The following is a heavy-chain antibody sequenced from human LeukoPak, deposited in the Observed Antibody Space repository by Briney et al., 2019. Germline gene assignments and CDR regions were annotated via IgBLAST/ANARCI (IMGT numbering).Heavy chain of an antibody. D-gene: IGHD3-9*01. CDR3: ARDISPHGMDV. CDR2: IYYSGST. CDR1: GGSISSSSYY. J-gene: IGHJ6*02. Sequence: SETLSLTCTVSGGSISSSSYYWGWIRQPPGKGLEWIGSIYYSGSTYYNPSLKSRVTISVDTSKNQFSLKLSSVTAADTAVYYCARDISPHGMDVWGQGTTVTVSS. V-gene: IGHV4-39*02.